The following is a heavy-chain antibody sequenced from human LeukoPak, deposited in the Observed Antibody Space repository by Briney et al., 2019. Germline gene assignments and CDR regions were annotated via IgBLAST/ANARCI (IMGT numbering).Heavy chain of an antibody. D-gene: IGHD3-10*01. CDR3: ARDYFYDGSGWFDP. J-gene: IGHJ5*02. V-gene: IGHV3-30-3*01. CDR1: GFTFNRYA. CDR2: IASDGNDQ. Sequence: PGRSLRLSCAASGFTFNRYAIHWVRQAPGKGLEWVTVIASDGNDQHYADPVKGRFTISRDNSKNTVFLQMNSLRIEDTAVYYCARDYFYDGSGWFDPWGQGTLVTVSS.